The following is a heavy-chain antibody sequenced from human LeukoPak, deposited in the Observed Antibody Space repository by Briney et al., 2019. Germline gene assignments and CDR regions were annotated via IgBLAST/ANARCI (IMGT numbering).Heavy chain of an antibody. Sequence: ASVKVSCKASGYTFTSYGISWVRQAPGQGLEWMGWISAYNGNTNYAQKLQGRVTMTTDTSTSTAYMELRSLRSDDTAVYYCARDRGDVVVVPAANDDAFDIWGQGTMVTVSS. D-gene: IGHD2-2*01. CDR3: ARDRGDVVVVPAANDDAFDI. CDR2: ISAYNGNT. J-gene: IGHJ3*02. V-gene: IGHV1-18*01. CDR1: GYTFTSYG.